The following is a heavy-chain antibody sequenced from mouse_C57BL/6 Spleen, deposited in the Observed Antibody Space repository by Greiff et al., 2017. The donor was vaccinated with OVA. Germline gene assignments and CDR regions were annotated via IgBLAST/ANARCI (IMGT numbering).Heavy chain of an antibody. Sequence: QVQLQQSGAELVKPGASVKISCKASGYAFSSYWMNWVKRRPGKGLEWIGQIYPGDGDTNYNGKFKGKATLTADKSSSTAYMQLSSLTSEDSAVYFCARRQEAMDYWGQGTSVTVSS. CDR2: IYPGDGDT. J-gene: IGHJ4*01. V-gene: IGHV1-80*01. CDR1: GYAFSSYW. CDR3: ARRQEAMDY.